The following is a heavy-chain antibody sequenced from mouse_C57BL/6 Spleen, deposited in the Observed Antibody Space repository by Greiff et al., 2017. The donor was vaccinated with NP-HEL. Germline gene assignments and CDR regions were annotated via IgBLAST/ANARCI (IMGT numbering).Heavy chain of an antibody. CDR2: IDPSDSYT. V-gene: IGHV1-69*01. Sequence: QVQLQQPGAELVMPGASVKLSCKASGYTFTSYWMHWVKQRPGQGLEWIGEIDPSDSYTNYTQKFKGKSTLTVDKSSSTAYMQLSSLTSEDSAVYDCARGVTEVPVPGGWGKGATLTVAS. J-gene: IGHJ2*01. D-gene: IGHD2-3*01. CDR1: GYTFTSYW. CDR3: ARGVTEVPVPGG.